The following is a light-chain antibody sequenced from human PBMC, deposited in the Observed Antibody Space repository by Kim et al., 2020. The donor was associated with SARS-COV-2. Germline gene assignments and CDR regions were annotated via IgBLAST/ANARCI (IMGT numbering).Light chain of an antibody. CDR1: QSVNTN. V-gene: IGKV3-15*01. CDR2: SAS. J-gene: IGKJ2*01. CDR3: QQYNNWLPYT. Sequence: EVVLTQSPATLSVSPGERATLSCRASQSVNTNLAWHQQKPGQAPRLLVYSASTRATGIPARFSGTGSGTEFALTISSLQSEDSAVYYCQQYNNWLPYTFGQGTKLEI.